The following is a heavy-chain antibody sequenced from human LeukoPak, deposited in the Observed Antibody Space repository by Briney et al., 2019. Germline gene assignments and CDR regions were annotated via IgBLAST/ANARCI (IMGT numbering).Heavy chain of an antibody. CDR3: ARACYYDSSGYCHDAFDI. CDR1: GFTFSTHW. V-gene: IGHV3-7*01. J-gene: IGHJ3*02. Sequence: GGSLRLSCAASGFTFSTHWMSWVRQAPGKGLEWVANMKQDGSDKYYVDSVKGRFTISRDNAKNSLYLQMNSLRAEDTAVYYCARACYYDSSGYCHDAFDIWGQGTMVTVSS. CDR2: MKQDGSDK. D-gene: IGHD3-22*01.